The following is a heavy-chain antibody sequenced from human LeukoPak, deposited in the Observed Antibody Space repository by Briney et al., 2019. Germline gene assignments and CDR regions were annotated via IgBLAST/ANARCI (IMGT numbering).Heavy chain of an antibody. CDR1: GGSISSYY. Sequence: SETLSLTCTVSGGSISSYYWSWIRQPPGKGLEWIGYIYYSGSTNYNPSLKSRVTISVDTSKNQFSLKLSSVTAADTAVYYCAIRGYYDSSGYYPYYFDYWGQGTLVTVSS. D-gene: IGHD3-22*01. CDR3: AIRGYYDSSGYYPYYFDY. V-gene: IGHV4-59*08. J-gene: IGHJ4*02. CDR2: IYYSGST.